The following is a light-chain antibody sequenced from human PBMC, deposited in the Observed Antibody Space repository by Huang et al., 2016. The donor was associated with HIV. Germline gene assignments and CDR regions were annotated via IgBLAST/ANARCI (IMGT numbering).Light chain of an antibody. Sequence: EVVLTQSPATLFLFPEDGVSLSCRASHSINNYLAWYQQTPGQPPRLLIYDASIRAPGIPARFSGSGSGRDFTLTINNLEAEDFAIYYCQQRSDRVTFGGGSKVQI. CDR3: QQRSDRVT. J-gene: IGKJ4*01. CDR1: HSINNY. CDR2: DAS. V-gene: IGKV3-11*02.